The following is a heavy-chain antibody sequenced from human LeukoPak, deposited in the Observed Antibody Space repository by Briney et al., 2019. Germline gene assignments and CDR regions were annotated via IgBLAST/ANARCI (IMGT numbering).Heavy chain of an antibody. J-gene: IGHJ4*02. V-gene: IGHV4-4*02. D-gene: IGHD6-13*01. CDR1: GYSISSGHW. CDR2: IYTSGST. Sequence: SGTLSLTCAVSGYSISSGHWWSWVRQPPGKGLEWIGRIYTSGSTNYNPSLKSRVTMSVDTSKNQFSLKLSSVTAADTAVYYCAREYSSSWYGAASSAFDYWGQGTLVTVSS. CDR3: AREYSSSWYGAASSAFDY.